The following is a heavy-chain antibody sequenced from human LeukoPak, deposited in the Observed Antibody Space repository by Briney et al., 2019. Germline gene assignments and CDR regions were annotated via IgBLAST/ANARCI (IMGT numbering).Heavy chain of an antibody. CDR2: ISSSSSYI. J-gene: IGHJ4*02. D-gene: IGHD1-20*01. CDR3: ARVATLITGLPPTVDY. CDR1: GFTFSSYS. Sequence: GGSLRLSCAASGFTFSSYSMNWVRQVPGKGLEWVSSISSSSSYIYYADSVKGRFTISRDNAKNSLYLQMNSLRAEDTAVYYCARVATLITGLPPTVDYWGQGTLVTVSS. V-gene: IGHV3-21*01.